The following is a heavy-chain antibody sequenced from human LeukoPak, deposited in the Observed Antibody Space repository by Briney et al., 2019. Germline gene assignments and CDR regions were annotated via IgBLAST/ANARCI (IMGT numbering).Heavy chain of an antibody. Sequence: SEALSLTCTVSGGSISSSSYFWGWIRQPPGKGLEWIGSIYYSGSTYYNSSLKGRVTISVDTSKNQISLKLSSVTAADTAVYYCARHPVSGYYPTYFDYWGQGTLVTVSS. CDR3: ARHPVSGYYPTYFDY. D-gene: IGHD3-22*01. CDR2: IYYSGST. V-gene: IGHV4-39*01. J-gene: IGHJ4*02. CDR1: GGSISSSSYF.